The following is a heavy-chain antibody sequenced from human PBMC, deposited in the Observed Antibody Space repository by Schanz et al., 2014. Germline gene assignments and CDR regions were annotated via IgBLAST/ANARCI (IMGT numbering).Heavy chain of an antibody. V-gene: IGHV3-23*04. Sequence: EVQLVESGGGMVQPGGSLRLSCAASGFTFSDHYMDWVRQAPGKGLEWVSRMIGSGSSVFYADSVKGRFTISRDNSKNTLFLQMSSLRAEDTAVYYCARDGDFDYWGQGTLVTVSS. CDR2: MIGSGSSV. CDR1: GFTFSDHY. CDR3: ARDGDFDY. J-gene: IGHJ4*02.